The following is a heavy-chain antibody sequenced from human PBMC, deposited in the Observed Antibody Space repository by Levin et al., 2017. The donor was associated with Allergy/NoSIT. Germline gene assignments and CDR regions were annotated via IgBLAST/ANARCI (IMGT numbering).Heavy chain of an antibody. CDR1: GFTFSSYD. J-gene: IGHJ2*01. CDR3: ARDTIDSSSWIFDL. CDR2: IGTAGDT. Sequence: GGSLRLSCAASGFTFSSYDMHWVRQATGKGLEWVSAIGTAGDTYYPGSVKGRFTISRENAKNSLYLQMNSLRAGDTAVYYCARDTIDSSSWIFDLWGRGTLVTVSS. D-gene: IGHD6-13*01. V-gene: IGHV3-13*04.